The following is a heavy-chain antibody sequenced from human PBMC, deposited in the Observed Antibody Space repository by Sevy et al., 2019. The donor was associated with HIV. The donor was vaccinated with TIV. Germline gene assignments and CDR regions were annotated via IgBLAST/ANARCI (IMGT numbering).Heavy chain of an antibody. CDR2: IRYDGSNK. CDR1: GFTFSSYG. CDR3: AKGSDFWRGTFDY. V-gene: IGHV3-30*02. J-gene: IGHJ4*02. Sequence: GGSLRLSCAASGFTFSSYGMHWVRQAPGKGLEWVAFIRYDGSNKYYADSVKGRFTISRDNSKNTLYLQMNSLRAEDTAVYYCAKGSDFWRGTFDYWGQGTLVTVSS. D-gene: IGHD3-3*01.